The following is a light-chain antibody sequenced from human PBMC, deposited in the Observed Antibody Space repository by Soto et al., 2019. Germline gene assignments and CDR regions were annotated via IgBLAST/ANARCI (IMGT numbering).Light chain of an antibody. CDR2: DAS. J-gene: IGKJ1*01. CDR1: QSISSW. Sequence: DIRMTQSPSTLSAYIGDRVTITCRASQSISSWLAWYQQKPGKAPKLLIYDASSLESGVPSRFSGSGSGTEFTLTISSLQPDDFATYYCQQYNSYSRPFGQGTKVDI. V-gene: IGKV1-5*01. CDR3: QQYNSYSRP.